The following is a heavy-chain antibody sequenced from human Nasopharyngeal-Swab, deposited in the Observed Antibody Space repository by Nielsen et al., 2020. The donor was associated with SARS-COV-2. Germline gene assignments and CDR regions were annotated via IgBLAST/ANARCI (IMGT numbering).Heavy chain of an antibody. J-gene: IGHJ3*02. CDR2: ISAYNGNT. D-gene: IGHD2-2*01. Sequence: ASVKVSCKASGDTFTSEGISWGRQAPGQGLEWMGWISAYNGNTNYAQKLQGRVTMTTDTSTSTAYMELRSRRSDDTAVYYGARVPGDHDAFDIWGQGTMVTVSS. V-gene: IGHV1-18*01. CDR1: GDTFTSEG. CDR3: ARVPGDHDAFDI.